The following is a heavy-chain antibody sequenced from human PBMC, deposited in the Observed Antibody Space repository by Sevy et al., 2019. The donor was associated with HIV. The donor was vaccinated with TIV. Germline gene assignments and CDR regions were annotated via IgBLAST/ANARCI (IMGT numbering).Heavy chain of an antibody. D-gene: IGHD5-12*01. V-gene: IGHV4-59*01. CDR3: ARHSSGWLQDRYYGMDV. J-gene: IGHJ6*02. CDR2: IYYSGST. Sequence: SETLSLTCTVSGGSISSYYWSWIRQPPGKGLEWIGYIYYSGSTNYNPSLKSRVTISVDTSKNHFSLKLSSVTAADTAVYYCARHSSGWLQDRYYGMDVWGQGTTVTVSS. CDR1: GGSISSYY.